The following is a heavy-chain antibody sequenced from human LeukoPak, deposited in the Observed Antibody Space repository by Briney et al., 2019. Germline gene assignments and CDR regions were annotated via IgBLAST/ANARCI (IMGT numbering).Heavy chain of an antibody. D-gene: IGHD3-16*02. J-gene: IGHJ4*02. Sequence: GGSLRLSCAASGFTVSSNYMSWVRQAPGKGLEWVSVIYSGDSTYYADSVKGRFTISRDNSENTLYLQMNSLRGEDTAVYYCARDASSVITFGGVIDYWGQGTLVTVSS. CDR3: ARDASSVITFGGVIDY. CDR2: IYSGDST. V-gene: IGHV3-53*05. CDR1: GFTVSSNY.